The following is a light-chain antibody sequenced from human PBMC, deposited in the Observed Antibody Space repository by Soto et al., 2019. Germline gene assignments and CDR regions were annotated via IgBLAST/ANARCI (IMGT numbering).Light chain of an antibody. CDR2: WAS. V-gene: IGKV4-1*01. CDR1: QSVLSSSNNKNY. Sequence: DIVMTQSPDSLAVSLGERATINCKSSQSVLSSSNNKNYLAWYQQKPGQPPKLLIYWASTRESGVPDRFCGSGSGTDFTLTISSLQAEDVAVYYCQQYYSTPTFGQETKVEIK. CDR3: QQYYSTPT. J-gene: IGKJ1*01.